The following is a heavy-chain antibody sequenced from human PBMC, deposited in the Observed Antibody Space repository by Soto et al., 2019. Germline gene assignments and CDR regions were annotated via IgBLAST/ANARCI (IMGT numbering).Heavy chain of an antibody. Sequence: ASVKFSCRASGYTFTSYAMQWVRQAPGQRLEWMGWINAGNGNTKYSQKFQGRVTITRDTSASTAYMELSSLRSEDTAVYYCARVEYSGGMDVWGQGTTVTVSS. CDR1: GYTFTSYA. V-gene: IGHV1-3*01. CDR3: ARVEYSGGMDV. D-gene: IGHD2-15*01. J-gene: IGHJ6*02. CDR2: INAGNGNT.